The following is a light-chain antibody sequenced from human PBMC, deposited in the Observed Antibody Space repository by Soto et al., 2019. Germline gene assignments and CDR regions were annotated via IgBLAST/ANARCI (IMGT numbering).Light chain of an antibody. CDR1: QSVSSN. CDR3: QQYNNWPPWT. Sequence: IVMTQSPPTLSGSRGEIVALSCMASQSVSSNLAWYQQKPGQAPRLLIYGASTRATGIPARFSGSGSGTEFTLTISSLQSEDFAVYYCQQYNNWPPWTFGQGTKVDI. J-gene: IGKJ1*01. CDR2: GAS. V-gene: IGKV3-15*01.